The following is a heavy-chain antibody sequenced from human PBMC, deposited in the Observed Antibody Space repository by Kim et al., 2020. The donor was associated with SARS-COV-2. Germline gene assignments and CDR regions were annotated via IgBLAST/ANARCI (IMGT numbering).Heavy chain of an antibody. Sequence: GGSLRLSCAASGFTFSSYAMHWVRQAPGKGLEWVAVISYDGSNKYYADSVKGRFTISRDNSKNTLYLQMNSLRAEDTAVYYCARDLRDQYSSSWIGSNWGKGTLVTVSS. D-gene: IGHD6-13*01. CDR2: ISYDGSNK. CDR3: ARDLRDQYSSSWIGSN. J-gene: IGHJ4*02. CDR1: GFTFSSYA. V-gene: IGHV3-30*04.